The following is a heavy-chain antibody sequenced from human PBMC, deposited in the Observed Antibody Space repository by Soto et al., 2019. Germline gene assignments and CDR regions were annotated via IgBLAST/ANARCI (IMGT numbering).Heavy chain of an antibody. CDR3: ARGTYYDFWSGYYPNRFYYYYMDV. Sequence: PGGSLRLSCAASGFTVSSNYMSWVRQAPGKGLEWVSVIYSGGSTYYADSVKGRFTISRDNSKNTLYLQMNSLRAEDTAVYYCARGTYYDFWSGYYPNRFYYYYMDVWGKGTTVTVSS. J-gene: IGHJ6*03. V-gene: IGHV3-66*01. CDR2: IYSGGST. CDR1: GFTVSSNY. D-gene: IGHD3-3*01.